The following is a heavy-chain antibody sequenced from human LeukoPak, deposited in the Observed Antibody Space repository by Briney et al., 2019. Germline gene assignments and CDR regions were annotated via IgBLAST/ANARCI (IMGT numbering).Heavy chain of an antibody. CDR3: ATGWIPLPLVY. V-gene: IGHV4-59*01. D-gene: IGHD5-18*01. J-gene: IGHJ4*02. Sequence: SETLSLTCTVSGGSISSYYWSWIWQPPGKGLEWIGYIYYSGSTNYNPSLKSRVTISVDTSKNQFSLKLSSVTAADTAVYYCATGWIPLPLVYWGQGTLVTVSS. CDR2: IYYSGST. CDR1: GGSISSYY.